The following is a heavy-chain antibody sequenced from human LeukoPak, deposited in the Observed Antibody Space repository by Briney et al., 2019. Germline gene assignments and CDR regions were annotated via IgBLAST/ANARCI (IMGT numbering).Heavy chain of an antibody. D-gene: IGHD3-10*01. J-gene: IGHJ2*01. CDR2: IYTSGST. CDR1: GYSISSGIYY. V-gene: IGHV4-61*02. CDR3: ARSWFGSYNGWYFDL. Sequence: SETLSLTYTVSGYSISSGIYYWSWIRQPAGKGLEWIGRIYTSGSTNYNPSLKSRLTITVDTSKNQFSLKLTSVTAADTAVYYCARSWFGSYNGWYFDLWGRGTLVTVSS.